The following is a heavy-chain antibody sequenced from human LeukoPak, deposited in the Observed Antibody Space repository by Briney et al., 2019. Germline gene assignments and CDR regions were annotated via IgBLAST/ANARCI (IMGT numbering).Heavy chain of an antibody. CDR3: ARDGFVIGGSSGSQIYYYYGMDV. V-gene: IGHV4-59*01. J-gene: IGHJ6*02. CDR2: ISYSGST. CDR1: GGSISSYY. Sequence: SETLSLTCTVSGGSISSYYWSWIRQPPGKGLEWIGYISYSGSTNCNPSLKSRVTISIDTSKNQFSLKLSSVTATDTAVYYCARDGFVIGGSSGSQIYYYYGMDVWGQGTTVTVSS. D-gene: IGHD6-6*01.